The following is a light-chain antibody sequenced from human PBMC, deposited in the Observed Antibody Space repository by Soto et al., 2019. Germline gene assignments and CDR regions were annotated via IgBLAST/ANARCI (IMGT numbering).Light chain of an antibody. CDR2: EVS. Sequence: QSALTQPASVSGSPGQSITISCTGTSSDVGGYNYVSWYQQHPGKAPKLMIYEVSNRPSGVSNRFSGSKSGNTASLTISGLQAEDEADYYCSSYTSSNTLYVFATVTKLTVL. CDR3: SSYTSSNTLYV. CDR1: SSDVGGYNY. V-gene: IGLV2-14*01. J-gene: IGLJ1*01.